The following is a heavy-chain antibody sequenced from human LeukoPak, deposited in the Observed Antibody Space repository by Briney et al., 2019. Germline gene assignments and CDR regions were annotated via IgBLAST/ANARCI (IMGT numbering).Heavy chain of an antibody. CDR3: AREGYGRNWYDS. CDR2: SYYSGST. CDR1: GGSIGSYY. V-gene: IGHV4-59*01. J-gene: IGHJ5*01. Sequence: SQTLSLTCSVSGGSIGSYYWSWIRQPPGKARECIGYSYYSGSTNYNPSLRSRVTISVDTSKNQNSLKLRSVTAADPAVYYCAREGYGRNWYDSWGQGTLVTVSS. D-gene: IGHD1-1*01.